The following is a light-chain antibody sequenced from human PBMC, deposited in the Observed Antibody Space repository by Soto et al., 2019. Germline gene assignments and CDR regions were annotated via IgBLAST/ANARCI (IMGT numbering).Light chain of an antibody. J-gene: IGKJ4*01. CDR1: QSVGTY. V-gene: IGKV3-15*01. Sequence: EILMTQSPATLSVSPGERATLSCRASQSVGTYLAWYQQKPGQAPRLLIFGASTRATGIPARFSGSGSGSEFTLAISSLQSEDFAGYSCQQYNNWPLVTFGGGTKVEIK. CDR3: QQYNNWPLVT. CDR2: GAS.